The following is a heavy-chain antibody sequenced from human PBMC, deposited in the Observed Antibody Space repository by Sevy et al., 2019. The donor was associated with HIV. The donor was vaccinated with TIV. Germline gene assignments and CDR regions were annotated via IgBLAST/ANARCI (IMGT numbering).Heavy chain of an antibody. CDR3: TRDAGYSIAWSPSDY. CDR2: ISSAGSNK. D-gene: IGHD6-19*01. J-gene: IGHJ4*02. CDR1: GLTFSSHA. V-gene: IGHV3-30-3*01. Sequence: GGSLRLSCAASGLTFSSHAMHWVRQAAGKGLEWVAVISSAGSNKYYADSVKGRFNISRDNPKNTLYLQMNSLRPEDTAVYYCTRDAGYSIAWSPSDYWGQGTLVTVSS.